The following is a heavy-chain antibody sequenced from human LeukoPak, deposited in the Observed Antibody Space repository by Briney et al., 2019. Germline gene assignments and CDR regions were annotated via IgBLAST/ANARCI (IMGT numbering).Heavy chain of an antibody. Sequence: PGGSLRLSCAASGFTFSSYGMHWVRQTPGKGLEWVAFIRSDGSNKYYADSVKGRLTISRDNSKKTLYLQINSLRAEDTAVYYCAKEDRYGSVYWGQGTLVTVSP. CDR1: GFTFSSYG. D-gene: IGHD5-18*01. CDR2: IRSDGSNK. CDR3: AKEDRYGSVY. J-gene: IGHJ4*02. V-gene: IGHV3-30*02.